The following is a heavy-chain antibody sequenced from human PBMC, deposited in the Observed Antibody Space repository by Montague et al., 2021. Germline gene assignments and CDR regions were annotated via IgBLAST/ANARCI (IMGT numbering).Heavy chain of an antibody. CDR3: ARSYDS. CDR2: IKTDGSST. V-gene: IGHV3-74*01. Sequence: SLRLSCAASGFNFNSSAMHWVRQAPGKGLVWASTIKTDGSSTNYADSVKGRFTISRDNAKNTLYLQMNSLRVEDTAVYYCARSYDSWGQGALATVSS. D-gene: IGHD3-10*01. CDR1: GFNFNSSA. J-gene: IGHJ4*02.